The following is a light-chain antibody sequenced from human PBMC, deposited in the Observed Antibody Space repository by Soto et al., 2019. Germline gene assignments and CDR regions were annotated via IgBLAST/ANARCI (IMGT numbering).Light chain of an antibody. CDR1: SGDIGTYDY. J-gene: IGLJ3*02. Sequence: QSALTQPASVSGSPGQSITISCSGTSGDIGTYDYVSWYLHYPGKAPKLIIYDVSNRPSGVSNRFSGSKSDNTASLTISGLQADDEADYYCTSYSTNRILLFGGRTKLTVL. CDR2: DVS. V-gene: IGLV2-14*01. CDR3: TSYSTNRILL.